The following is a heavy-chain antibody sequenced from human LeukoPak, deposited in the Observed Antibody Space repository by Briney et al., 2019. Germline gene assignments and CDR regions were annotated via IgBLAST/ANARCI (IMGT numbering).Heavy chain of an antibody. Sequence: PGGSLRLSCAASGFTFSSYGMHWVRQAPGKGLERVAVISYDGSNKYYADSVKGRFTISRDNSKNTLYLQMNSLRAEDTAVYYCAKVGSYSSGYYYYYYYGMDVWGQGTTVTVSS. CDR2: ISYDGSNK. J-gene: IGHJ6*02. CDR3: AKVGSYSSGYYYYYYYGMDV. V-gene: IGHV3-30*18. D-gene: IGHD3-22*01. CDR1: GFTFSSYG.